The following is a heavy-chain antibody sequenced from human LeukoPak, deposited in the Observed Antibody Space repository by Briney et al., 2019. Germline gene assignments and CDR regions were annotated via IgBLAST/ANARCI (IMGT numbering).Heavy chain of an antibody. J-gene: IGHJ3*02. CDR1: GFTFSSYA. CDR3: AKSMVRGLAAFDI. V-gene: IGHV3-23*01. Sequence: GGSLRLSCAASGFTFSSYAMSWVRQAPGKGLEWVSAISGSDGSTYYADSVKGRFTISRDNSKNTLYLQMNSLRAEDTAVYYCAKSMVRGLAAFDIWGQGTMVTVSS. CDR2: ISGSDGST. D-gene: IGHD3-10*01.